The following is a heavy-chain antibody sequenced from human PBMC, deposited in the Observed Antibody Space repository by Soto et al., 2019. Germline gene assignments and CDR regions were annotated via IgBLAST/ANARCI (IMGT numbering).Heavy chain of an antibody. CDR2: ISYDGSNK. J-gene: IGHJ6*02. D-gene: IGHD5-18*01. V-gene: IGHV3-30-3*01. CDR3: ARKGKGHTAMVTFYYYGMDV. CDR1: GFTFSSYA. Sequence: QVQLVESGGGVVQPGRSLRLSCAASGFTFSSYAMHWVRQAPGKGLEWVAVISYDGSNKYYADSVKGRFTISRDNSKNTLYLQMNSLRAEDTAVYYCARKGKGHTAMVTFYYYGMDVWGQGTTVTVSS.